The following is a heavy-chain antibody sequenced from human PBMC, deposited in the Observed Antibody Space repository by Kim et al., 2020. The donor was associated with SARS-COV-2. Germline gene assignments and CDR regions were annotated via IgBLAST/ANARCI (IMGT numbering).Heavy chain of an antibody. CDR2: ISGDGGST. Sequence: GGSLRLSCAASGFTFDDYAMHWVRQAPGKGLEWVSLISGDGGSTYYADSVKGRFTISRDNSKNSLYLQMNSLRTEDTALYYCAKEQMLIGAARGLSFAFDIWGQGTMVTVSS. CDR3: AKEQMLIGAARGLSFAFDI. D-gene: IGHD3-16*01. CDR1: GFTFDDYA. J-gene: IGHJ3*02. V-gene: IGHV3-43*02.